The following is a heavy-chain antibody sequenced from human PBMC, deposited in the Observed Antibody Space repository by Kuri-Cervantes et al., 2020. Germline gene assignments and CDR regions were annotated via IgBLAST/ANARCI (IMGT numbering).Heavy chain of an antibody. V-gene: IGHV4-31*01. J-gene: IGHJ2*01. CDR1: GGSISGTYY. Sequence: LRLSCTVSGGSISGTYYWSWIRQHPGKGLEWIGYIYYSGSTYYNPSLKSLVTISVDTSKNQFSLKLSSVTAADTAVYYCARGWRRYCSSTSCYAGRSYWYFDLWGRGTLVTVSS. CDR3: ARGWRRYCSSTSCYAGRSYWYFDL. CDR2: IYYSGST. D-gene: IGHD2-2*01.